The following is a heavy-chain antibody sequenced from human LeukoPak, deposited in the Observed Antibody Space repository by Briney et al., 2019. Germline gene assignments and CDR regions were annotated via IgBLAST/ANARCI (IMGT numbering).Heavy chain of an antibody. CDR3: ARNLWM. J-gene: IGHJ4*02. Sequence: PSETLSLTCTVSGGSISSGSYYWSWIRQPAGKGLEWIGRIYTSGSTNYNPSLKSRVAISVDTSKNQFSLKLSSVTAADAAVYYCARNLWMGGQGTLVTVSS. CDR1: GGSISSGSYY. D-gene: IGHD1-1*01. CDR2: IYTSGST. V-gene: IGHV4-61*02.